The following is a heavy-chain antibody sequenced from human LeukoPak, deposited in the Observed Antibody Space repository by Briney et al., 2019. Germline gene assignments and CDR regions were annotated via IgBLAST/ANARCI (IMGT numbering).Heavy chain of an antibody. D-gene: IGHD3-16*01. CDR2: RYYSGST. V-gene: IGHV4-59*01. CDR1: GGSISSYY. J-gene: IGHJ1*01. CDR3: ARVGGDFETG. Sequence: SETLSLTCSVSGGSISSYYWTWIRQPPGKGLEWIGYRYYSGSTTYNPSLKSRVTISVDTSKSQFSLKLISVTAADTAIYYCARVGGDFETGWRQRTLVTVYS.